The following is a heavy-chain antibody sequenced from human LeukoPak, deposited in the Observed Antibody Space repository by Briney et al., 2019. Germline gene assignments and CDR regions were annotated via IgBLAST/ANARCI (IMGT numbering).Heavy chain of an antibody. J-gene: IGHJ6*02. V-gene: IGHV3-73*01. D-gene: IGHD2-15*01. Sequence: EPGGSLRLSCAASGFTFSGSPIHWVRQASGKGLEWVGRIRSKPNNNTTAYAASVKGRFTISRDDSKNTAYLQMNSLKTEDTAVYYCSGIVVVDGAMDVWGQGTTVTVSS. CDR3: SGIVVVDGAMDV. CDR2: IRSKPNNNTT. CDR1: GFTFSGSP.